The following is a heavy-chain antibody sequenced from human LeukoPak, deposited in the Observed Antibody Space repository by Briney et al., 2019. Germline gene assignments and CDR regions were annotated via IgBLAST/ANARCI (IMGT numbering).Heavy chain of an antibody. CDR1: GYTFTGYY. J-gene: IGHJ6*03. Sequence: ASVKVSCKASGYTFTGYYMHWVRQAPGQGLEWMGRINPNSGGTNYAQKFQGRVTMTRDTSISTAYMELSRLRSDDTGLHYCARVERATIHYYYHRDVWGKGTTVTVSS. V-gene: IGHV1-2*05. D-gene: IGHD5-24*01. CDR2: INPNSGGT. CDR3: ARVERATIHYYYHRDV.